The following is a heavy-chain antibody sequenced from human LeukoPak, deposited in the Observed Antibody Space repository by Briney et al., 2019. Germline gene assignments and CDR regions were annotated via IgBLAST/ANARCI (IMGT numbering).Heavy chain of an antibody. CDR3: TRCWSFDRSYCDF. Sequence: ASVKVSCKTSGHIFTSYGFTWVPQAPGQGLEWMGWISAYNFATDYARKFQGRVTMTADTSTGTVYMDLRSLRGDDTALYYCTRCWSFDRSYCDFWGQGTLVIVSS. V-gene: IGHV1-18*01. J-gene: IGHJ4*02. CDR2: ISAYNFAT. CDR1: GHIFTSYG.